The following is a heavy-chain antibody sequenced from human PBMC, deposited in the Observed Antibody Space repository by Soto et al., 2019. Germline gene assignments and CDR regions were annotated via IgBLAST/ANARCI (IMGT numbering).Heavy chain of an antibody. CDR2: INPNSGGT. J-gene: IGHJ4*02. CDR1: GYTFTGYY. D-gene: IGHD6-19*01. CDR3: ARDLSKFAIVVAGGFDY. Sequence: ASVKVSCKASGYTFTGYYMHWVRQAPGQGLEWMGWINPNSGGTNYAQKFQGWVTMTRDTSMSTAYMELRSLRSDDTAVYYCARDLSKFAIVVAGGFDYWGQGTLVTVSS. V-gene: IGHV1-2*04.